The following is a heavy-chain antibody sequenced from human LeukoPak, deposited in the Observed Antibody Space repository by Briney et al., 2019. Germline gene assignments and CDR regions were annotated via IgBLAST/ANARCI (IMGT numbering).Heavy chain of an antibody. CDR3: ARVKRSNRFWSGYSSYYFDY. J-gene: IGHJ4*02. V-gene: IGHV3-7*01. Sequence: QSGGSLRLSCAASGFTFSSYWMSWVRQAPGKGPEWVANIKQDGSEKYYVDSVKGRFTISRDNAKNSLHLQMNSLRAEDTAVYYCARVKRSNRFWSGYSSYYFDYWGQGTLVTVSS. CDR2: IKQDGSEK. CDR1: GFTFSSYW. D-gene: IGHD3-3*01.